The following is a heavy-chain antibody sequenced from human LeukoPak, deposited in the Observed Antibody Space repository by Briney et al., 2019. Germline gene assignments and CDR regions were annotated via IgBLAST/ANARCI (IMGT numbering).Heavy chain of an antibody. D-gene: IGHD6-13*01. CDR1: RFTFSSYA. Sequence: PGGSLRLSCAASRFTFSSYAMSWVRQAPGKGLEWVSAISGSGGSTYYADSVKGRFTISRDNSKNTLYLQMNSLRAEDTAVYYCAKDLPSPSIAAAAYYYYYYMDVWGKGTTVTVSS. CDR3: AKDLPSPSIAAAAYYYYYYMDV. CDR2: ISGSGGST. V-gene: IGHV3-23*01. J-gene: IGHJ6*03.